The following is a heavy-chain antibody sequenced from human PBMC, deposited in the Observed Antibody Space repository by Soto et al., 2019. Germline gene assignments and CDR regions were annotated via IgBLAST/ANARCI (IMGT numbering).Heavy chain of an antibody. CDR3: ARETSLRYFDWFPDAFDI. V-gene: IGHV1-18*01. Sequence: ASVKVSCKASGYTFTSYGISWVRQAPGQGLEWMGWISAYNGNTNYAQKLQGRVTMTTGTSTSTAYMELRSLRSDDTAVYYCARETSLRYFDWFPDAFDIWGPATMVTVS. CDR2: ISAYNGNT. J-gene: IGHJ3*02. CDR1: GYTFTSYG. D-gene: IGHD3-9*01.